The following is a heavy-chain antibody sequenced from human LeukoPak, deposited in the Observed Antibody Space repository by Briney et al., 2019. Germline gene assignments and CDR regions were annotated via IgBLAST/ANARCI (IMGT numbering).Heavy chain of an antibody. CDR1: GFTFSSYW. V-gene: IGHV3-74*01. D-gene: IGHD6-19*01. Sequence: PGGSLRLSRAASGFTFSSYWMHWVRQAPGKGLVWVSRINSDGSITSYADSVKGRFTISRDNAKNTLYLQMNSLRAEDTAVYYCARVRAVAEYYFDYWGQGTLVTVSS. J-gene: IGHJ4*02. CDR2: INSDGSIT. CDR3: ARVRAVAEYYFDY.